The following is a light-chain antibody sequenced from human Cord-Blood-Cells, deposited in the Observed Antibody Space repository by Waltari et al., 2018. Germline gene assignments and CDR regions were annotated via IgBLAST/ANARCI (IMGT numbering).Light chain of an antibody. V-gene: IGKV1-5*01. CDR3: QQYNSYSRT. Sequence: DIQMTQSPSTLSASVGDRVTITCRASQRISSWLAWYQQKPGKAPKLLIYDASSLESGVPSRFSGSGSGTEVTLTISSLQPDDFATYYCQQYNSYSRTFGQGTKVEIK. J-gene: IGKJ1*01. CDR1: QRISSW. CDR2: DAS.